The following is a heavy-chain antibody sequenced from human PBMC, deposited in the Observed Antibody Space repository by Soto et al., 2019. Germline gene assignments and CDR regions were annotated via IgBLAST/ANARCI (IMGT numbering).Heavy chain of an antibody. J-gene: IGHJ6*03. V-gene: IGHV4-39*02. CDR1: GGSISSSSFY. D-gene: IGHD3-16*01. Sequence: SETLSLTCTVSGGSISSSSFYWGWVRQPPGKGLEWIGSVSHRGSTYYNPSLTSRVTISVDTSKNYFSLKLNSVTAADTAVYYCVSPYNFYFMDVWGKGTPVTVSS. CDR3: VSPYNFYFMDV. CDR2: VSHRGST.